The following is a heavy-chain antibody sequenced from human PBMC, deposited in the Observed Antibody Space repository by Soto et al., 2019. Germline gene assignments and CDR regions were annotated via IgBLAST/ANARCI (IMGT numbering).Heavy chain of an antibody. J-gene: IGHJ4*02. V-gene: IGHV3-72*01. CDR3: TRAGILTTPHYFDY. CDR2: IRNKANSYTT. CDR1: GFTFSEHY. Sequence: GGSLRLSCAASGFTFSEHYMDWGRQAPGKGLEWVGRIRNKANSYTTEYAASVKGRFTISRDDSRNSLYLQMNSLKTEDSAMYYCTRAGILTTPHYFDYWGQGTLVTVSS. D-gene: IGHD2-21*01.